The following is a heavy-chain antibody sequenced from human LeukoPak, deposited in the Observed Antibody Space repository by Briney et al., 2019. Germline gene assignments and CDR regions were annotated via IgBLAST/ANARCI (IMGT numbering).Heavy chain of an antibody. CDR3: AKDDYYHSSGYYSLDY. J-gene: IGHJ4*02. Sequence: GGSLRLSCAASGFTFSSYAMSWVRQAPGKGLEWVSAISGSGGSTYYADSVKGRFTISRDNSKNTLYLQMNSLRAEDTAVYYCAKDDYYHSSGYYSLDYWGQGTLVTVSS. D-gene: IGHD3-22*01. CDR2: ISGSGGST. V-gene: IGHV3-23*01. CDR1: GFTFSSYA.